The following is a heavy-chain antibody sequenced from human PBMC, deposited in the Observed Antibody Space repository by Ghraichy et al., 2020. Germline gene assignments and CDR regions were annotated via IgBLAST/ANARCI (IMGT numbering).Heavy chain of an antibody. CDR1: GFTFSSYA. J-gene: IGHJ4*02. Sequence: GGSLRLSCAASGFTFSSYAMSWVRQAPGKGLEWVSAISGSGGSTYYADSVKGRFTISRDNSKNTLYLQMNSLRAEDTAVYYCAKCPAKNDIVVVVAAFYYFDYWGQGTLVTVSS. CDR3: AKCPAKNDIVVVVAAFYYFDY. CDR2: ISGSGGST. D-gene: IGHD2-15*01. V-gene: IGHV3-23*01.